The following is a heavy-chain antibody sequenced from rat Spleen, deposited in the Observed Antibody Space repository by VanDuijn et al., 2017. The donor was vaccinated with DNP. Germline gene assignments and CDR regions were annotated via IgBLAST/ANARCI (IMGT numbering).Heavy chain of an antibody. V-gene: IGHV4-2*01. CDR3: ASDILRVLH. D-gene: IGHD1-9*01. J-gene: IGHJ2*01. CDR1: GFNLHDYW. Sequence: EVKLVESGGGLVQPGRSLKISCTASGFNLHDYWMGWVRQAPGKGLEWIGEINKESSTINYSPSLKDKFTISRDNAQNTLYLHMNKLESEDTAIYYCASDILRVLHWGQGVMVTVSS. CDR2: INKESSTI.